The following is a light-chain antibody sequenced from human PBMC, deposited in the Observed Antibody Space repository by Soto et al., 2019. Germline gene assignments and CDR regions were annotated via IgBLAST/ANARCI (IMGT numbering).Light chain of an antibody. CDR2: DAS. Sequence: DIQMTQSPSSLTASVGDSVTITCQASRDITNYLNWYQHKPGKAPKLLIYDASNLEPGVPSRFSGRGSGRDFTFTISSLQPEDTATYYCQQYEDIPPTFGQGTRLEIK. CDR1: RDITNY. V-gene: IGKV1-33*01. CDR3: QQYEDIPPT. J-gene: IGKJ5*01.